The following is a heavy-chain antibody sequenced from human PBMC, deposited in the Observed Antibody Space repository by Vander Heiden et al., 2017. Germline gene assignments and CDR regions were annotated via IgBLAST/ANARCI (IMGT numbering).Heavy chain of an antibody. CDR3: ARVQALGNWFDP. CDR2: IYYSGST. CDR1: GGSISSGGYY. V-gene: IGHV4-31*03. Sequence: QVQLQESGPGLVKPSQTLSLTCTVPGGSISSGGYYWSWIRQHPGKGLEWIGYIYYSGSTYYNPALKSRVTISVDTSKKKFSLKLRSVTAADTAVYYCARVQALGNWFDPWGQGTMVTVYS. J-gene: IGHJ5*02.